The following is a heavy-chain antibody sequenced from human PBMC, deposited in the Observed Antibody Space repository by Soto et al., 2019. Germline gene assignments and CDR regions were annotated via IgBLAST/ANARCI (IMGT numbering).Heavy chain of an antibody. Sequence: PGGSLRLSCAASGFTFSSYGMHWVRQAPGKGLEWVAVISYDGSNKYYADSVKGRFTISRDNSKNTLYLQMNSLRAEDTAVYYCAKGGGAAGSSWYSYYYYGMAVWGQGTTVTVSS. CDR2: ISYDGSNK. D-gene: IGHD6-13*01. CDR1: GFTFSSYG. CDR3: AKGGGAAGSSWYSYYYYGMAV. V-gene: IGHV3-30*18. J-gene: IGHJ6*02.